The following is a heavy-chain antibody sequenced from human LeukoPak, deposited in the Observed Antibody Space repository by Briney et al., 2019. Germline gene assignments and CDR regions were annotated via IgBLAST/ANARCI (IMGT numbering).Heavy chain of an antibody. CDR2: IYYSGST. D-gene: IGHD2-2*01. CDR1: GGSISSYY. CDR3: ARLVSSWFDP. V-gene: IGHV4-59*08. J-gene: IGHJ5*02. Sequence: SETLSLIRTVSGGSISSYYWSWIRQPPGKGLEWIGYIYYSGSTNYNPSLKSRVTISVDTSKNQCSLKLSSVTAADTAVYYCARLVSSWFDPWGQGTLVTVSS.